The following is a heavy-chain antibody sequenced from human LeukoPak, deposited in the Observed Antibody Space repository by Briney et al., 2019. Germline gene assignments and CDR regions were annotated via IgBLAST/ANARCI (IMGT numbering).Heavy chain of an antibody. V-gene: IGHV3-30*04. D-gene: IGHD3-16*02. Sequence: PGRSLRLSCAASGFTFRSYAMHWVRQAPGKGLEWVAVISFDGSNKYYADCVKGRFTISRYNSKNTLYLQMDRQRVEDTAVYYCTRDHNRRLGELSLLDYWGQGTLVTVSS. CDR2: ISFDGSNK. CDR3: TRDHNRRLGELSLLDY. J-gene: IGHJ4*02. CDR1: GFTFRSYA.